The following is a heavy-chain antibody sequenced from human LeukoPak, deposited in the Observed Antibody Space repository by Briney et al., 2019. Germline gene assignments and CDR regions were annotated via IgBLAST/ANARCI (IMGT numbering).Heavy chain of an antibody. D-gene: IGHD6-19*01. J-gene: IGHJ4*02. V-gene: IGHV3-48*03. Sequence: GGSLRLSCEGSGFTFSGYEMNWVRQAPGKGLEWISYICGRGITTFFADSVKGRFTISRDDAKNLLYLQMNSLRAEDTAVYYCAKDQGAVAGILYWGQGTLVTVSS. CDR3: AKDQGAVAGILY. CDR2: ICGRGITT. CDR1: GFTFSGYE.